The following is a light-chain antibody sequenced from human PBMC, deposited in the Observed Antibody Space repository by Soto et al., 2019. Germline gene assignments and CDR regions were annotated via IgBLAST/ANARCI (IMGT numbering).Light chain of an antibody. J-gene: IGLJ3*02. CDR1: SSNIGSTS. Sequence: QSVLTQPPSASGTPGQRVIISCSGSSSNIGSTSVHWFQQFPGTAPQLLIYRDYRRPSGVPDRFSGSKSGTAASLAISGLRSEDEADYYCATWDDSLSGWVFGGGTKVTVL. CDR3: ATWDDSLSGWV. CDR2: RDY. V-gene: IGLV1-47*01.